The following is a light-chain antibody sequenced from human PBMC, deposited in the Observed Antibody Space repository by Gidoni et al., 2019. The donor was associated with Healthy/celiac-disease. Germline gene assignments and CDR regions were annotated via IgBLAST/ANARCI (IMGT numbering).Light chain of an antibody. Sequence: DIQMTQSPSSLSASVGDRVTITCRASQSISSYLNWYQQKPGKAPKLLIYAASSLQSGVPSRCSGSGSGTDFTLTISSLQPEDFATYYCQQSYSTLTWTFGQXTKVEIK. CDR1: QSISSY. CDR3: QQSYSTLTWT. J-gene: IGKJ1*01. V-gene: IGKV1-39*01. CDR2: AAS.